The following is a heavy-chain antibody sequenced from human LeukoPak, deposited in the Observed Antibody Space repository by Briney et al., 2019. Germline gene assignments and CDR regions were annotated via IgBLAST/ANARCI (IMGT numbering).Heavy chain of an antibody. Sequence: PGRSLRLSCAASGFTFSSYAMHWVRQAPGKGLEWGAAIWYDGSNEYYVDSVTGRFTISRDNSKNTLFLQMNSLRAEDTAVYYCAREADCSGGTCYRGAFDIWGQGTMVTVSS. J-gene: IGHJ3*02. CDR3: AREADCSGGTCYRGAFDI. V-gene: IGHV3-33*01. CDR1: GFTFSSYA. D-gene: IGHD2-15*01. CDR2: IWYDGSNE.